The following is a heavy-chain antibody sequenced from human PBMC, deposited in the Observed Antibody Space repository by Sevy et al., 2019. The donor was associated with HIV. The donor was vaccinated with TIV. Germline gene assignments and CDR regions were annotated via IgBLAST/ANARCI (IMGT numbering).Heavy chain of an antibody. CDR1: GFALSDYY. Sequence: GGSLRLSCVASGFALSDYYMSWIRQAPGKGLQWISYISGSGDTIYYADSVKGRFTIPRDNAKNSLFLQMNSLRAEDTAVYYCARDHVKGGDLGDYYYYAMDVWGQGTTVTVSS. J-gene: IGHJ6*02. CDR3: ARDHVKGGDLGDYYYYAMDV. CDR2: ISGSGDTI. D-gene: IGHD4-17*01. V-gene: IGHV3-11*01.